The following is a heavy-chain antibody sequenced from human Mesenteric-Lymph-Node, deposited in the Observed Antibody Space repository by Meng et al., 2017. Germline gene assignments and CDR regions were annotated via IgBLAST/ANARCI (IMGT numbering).Heavy chain of an antibody. CDR1: GYTFTGYY. CDR2: INPNSGGT. CDR3: ARDIPNSSGWTHYYYYGMDV. Sequence: ASVKVSCKASGYTFTGYYMHWVRQAPGQGLEWMGWINPNSGGTNYAQKFQGRVTMTRDTSISTAYMELSRLRSDDTAVYYCARDIPNSSGWTHYYYYGMDVWGQGTTVTV. D-gene: IGHD6-19*01. J-gene: IGHJ6*02. V-gene: IGHV1-2*02.